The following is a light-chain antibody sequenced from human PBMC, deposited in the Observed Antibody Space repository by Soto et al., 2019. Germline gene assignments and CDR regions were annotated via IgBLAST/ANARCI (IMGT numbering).Light chain of an antibody. V-gene: IGKV3-15*01. J-gene: IGKJ5*01. CDR3: QQYKNWPL. CDR2: GAS. Sequence: IVMTQSPATLSVSPGERVTLSCTASQSVSSHVAWYQQKPGQAPRLLLYGASTRATGIPARFSGSGGGTDFTLTISSVQSEDFAVYYCQQYKNWPLVGQGTRLDIK. CDR1: QSVSSH.